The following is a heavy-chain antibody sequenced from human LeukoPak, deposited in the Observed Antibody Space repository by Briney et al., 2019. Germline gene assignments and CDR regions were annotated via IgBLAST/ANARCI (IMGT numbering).Heavy chain of an antibody. J-gene: IGHJ4*02. CDR1: GFTFSSYG. CDR3: AKDLRRYCSSTSCSSPDF. D-gene: IGHD2-2*01. V-gene: IGHV3-30*18. CDR2: ISYDGSNK. Sequence: PGGSLRLSCAASGFTFSSYGMHWVRQAPGKGLEWVAVISYDGSNKYYADSVKGRFTISRDNSKNTLYLQMNSLRAEDTAVYYCAKDLRRYCSSTSCSSPDFWGQGTLVTVFS.